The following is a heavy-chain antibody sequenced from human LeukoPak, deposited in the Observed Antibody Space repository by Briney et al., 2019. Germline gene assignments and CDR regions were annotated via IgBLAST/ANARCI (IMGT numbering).Heavy chain of an antibody. Sequence: KESGPALVKPTQTLTLTCTFSGFSLSTSGMRVSWIRQPPGKALEWLARIDWDDEKFYSTSLKTRLTISKDTSRNQVVLTMTTMDPVDTATYYCARKSSGYYFDYWGQGTLVTVSS. CDR2: IDWDDEK. CDR3: ARKSSGYYFDY. D-gene: IGHD3-22*01. CDR1: GFSLSTSGMR. V-gene: IGHV2-70*04. J-gene: IGHJ4*02.